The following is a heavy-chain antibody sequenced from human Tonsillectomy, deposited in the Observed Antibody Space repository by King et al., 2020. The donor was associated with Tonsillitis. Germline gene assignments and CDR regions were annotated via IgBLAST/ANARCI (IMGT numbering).Heavy chain of an antibody. CDR2: IYWNDDK. CDR1: G. D-gene: IGHD3-3*01. J-gene: IGHJ5*02. V-gene: IGHV2-5*01. CDR3: AHTYYDFWSHYHPYNWFDT. Sequence: GVGWIRQPPGKALEWLTLIYWNDDKHYSPSLKSRLTITKDTSKNQVVLTITNMDPLDTATYYCAHTYYDFWSHYHPYNWFDTWGQGTLVTVSS.